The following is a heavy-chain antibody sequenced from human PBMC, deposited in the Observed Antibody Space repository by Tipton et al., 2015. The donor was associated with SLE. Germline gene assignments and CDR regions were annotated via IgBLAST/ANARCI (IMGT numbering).Heavy chain of an antibody. CDR2: ISSSGSTI. CDR3: ATGQYYYYMDV. J-gene: IGHJ6*03. CDR1: GFTFSDYY. V-gene: IGHV3-11*04. Sequence: SLRLSCAASGFTFSDYYMSWIRQAPGKGLAWVSYISSSGSTICYADSVKGRFTISRDNAKNSLYLQMNSLRAEDTAVYYCATGQYYYYMDVWGKGTTVTVSS.